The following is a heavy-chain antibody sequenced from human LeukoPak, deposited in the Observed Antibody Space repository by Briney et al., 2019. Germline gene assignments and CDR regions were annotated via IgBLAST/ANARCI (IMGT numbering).Heavy chain of an antibody. CDR1: GGSISSGGYY. V-gene: IGHV4-31*03. D-gene: IGHD2-2*01. CDR2: IYYSGST. J-gene: IGHJ4*02. Sequence: SETLPLTCTVSGGSISSGGYYWSWIRQRPGKGLEWIGYIYYSGSTYYNPSLKSRVTISVDTSKNQFSLKLSSVTAADTAVYYCARWLNIVVVPAKQEGYFDYWGQGTLVTVSS. CDR3: ARWLNIVVVPAKQEGYFDY.